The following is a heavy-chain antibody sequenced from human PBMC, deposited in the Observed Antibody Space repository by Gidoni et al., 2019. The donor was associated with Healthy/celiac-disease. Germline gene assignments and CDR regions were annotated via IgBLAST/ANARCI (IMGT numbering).Heavy chain of an antibody. J-gene: IGHJ5*02. V-gene: IGHV2-70*01. CDR2: IDWDDDK. Sequence: QVTLRESGPALVKPTQTLTLTCTFSGFSLSTSGMCVSCIRQPPGKALEWLALIDWDDDKYYSTSLKTRLTISKDTSKNQVVLTMTNMDPVDTATYYCARTTYYYGSGRVYNWCDPWGQGTLVTVSS. CDR3: ARTTYYYGSGRVYNWCDP. D-gene: IGHD3-10*01. CDR1: GFSLSTSGMC.